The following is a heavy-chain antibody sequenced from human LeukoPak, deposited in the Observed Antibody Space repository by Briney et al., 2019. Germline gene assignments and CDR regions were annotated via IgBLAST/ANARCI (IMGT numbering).Heavy chain of an antibody. CDR2: IWYDGSNK. CDR1: GFTVSSNY. CDR3: ARDNYYDSSGLGFDY. D-gene: IGHD3-22*01. J-gene: IGHJ4*02. V-gene: IGHV3-33*08. Sequence: QPGGSLRLSCAASGFTVSSNYMSWVRQAPGKGLEWVAVIWYDGSNKYYADSVKGRFTISRDNSKNTLYLQMNSLRAEDTAVYYCARDNYYDSSGLGFDYWGQGTLVTVSS.